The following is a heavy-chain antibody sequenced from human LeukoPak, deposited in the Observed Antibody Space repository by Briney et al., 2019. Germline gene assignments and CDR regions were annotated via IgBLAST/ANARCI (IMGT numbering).Heavy chain of an antibody. CDR2: ISGSGGST. V-gene: IGHV3-23*01. CDR1: GFTFSSYA. D-gene: IGHD6-19*01. J-gene: IGHJ4*02. Sequence: GGSLRLSCAASGFTFSSYAMSWVRQAPGKGLEWVSAISGSGGSTYYADSVKGRFTISRDNSKNTLYLQMNSLRAEDTAVYYCAKASYSSGWYGNFDYWGQGTLVTASS. CDR3: AKASYSSGWYGNFDY.